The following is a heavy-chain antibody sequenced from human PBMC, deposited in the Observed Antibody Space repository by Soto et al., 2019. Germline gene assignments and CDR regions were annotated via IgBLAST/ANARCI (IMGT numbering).Heavy chain of an antibody. J-gene: IGHJ6*02. CDR2: IYYIGNT. CDR3: ARRDTEPGGDMDV. D-gene: IGHD3-16*01. V-gene: IGHV4-39*01. CDR1: GGSISSSRYY. Sequence: PSETLSLTCTVSGGSISSSRYYWGWIRQPPGKGLEWIGNIYYIGNTYYKPSLKSRVTMSVDTSKNQFSLKLSSVTAADTAVYYCARRDTEPGGDMDVWGQGTTVTVSS.